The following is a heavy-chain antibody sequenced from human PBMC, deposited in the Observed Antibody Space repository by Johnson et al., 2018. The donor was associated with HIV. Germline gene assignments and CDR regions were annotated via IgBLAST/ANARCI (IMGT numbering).Heavy chain of an antibody. CDR1: GFTISTFW. V-gene: IGHV3-74*01. CDR3: VRDDYAFHI. D-gene: IGHD2-21*02. Sequence: VQLVESGGGLVKPGGSLRLSCEVSGFTISTFWMHWVRQVPGKGLMWVSRISGDGSSSSYADSVRGRFTISRDNANNTLYLEMKSLRADDTAVYYCVRDDYAFHIWGQGTMVTVSS. CDR2: ISGDGSSS. J-gene: IGHJ3*02.